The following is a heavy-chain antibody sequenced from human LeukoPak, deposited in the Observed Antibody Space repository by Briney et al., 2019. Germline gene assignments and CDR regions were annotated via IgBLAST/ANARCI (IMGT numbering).Heavy chain of an antibody. CDR3: ARAGDSSGYEYYFDY. V-gene: IGHV4-34*01. D-gene: IGHD3-22*01. CDR1: GESLRGHY. Sequence: SETLSLTCAVNGESLRGHYWSWIRQPPGKGLEWIGEINRSGSTNYNPSLKSRVTISVDMSTNQFSLKLSSVTAADTAVYYCARAGDSSGYEYYFDYWGQGTLVTVSS. J-gene: IGHJ4*02. CDR2: INRSGST.